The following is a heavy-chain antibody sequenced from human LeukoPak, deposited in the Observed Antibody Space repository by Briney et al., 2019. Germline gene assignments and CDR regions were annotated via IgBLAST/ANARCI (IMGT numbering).Heavy chain of an antibody. J-gene: IGHJ4*02. CDR2: IYYSGST. D-gene: IGHD6-6*01. Sequence: SETLSLTCTVSGGSISSSSYYWGWIRQPPGKGLEWIGSIYYSGSTYYNPSLKSRVTISVDTSKNQFSLKLSSVTAADTAVYYCARRHVEYSSSSDPYYFDYWGQGTLVTVSP. V-gene: IGHV4-39*07. CDR3: ARRHVEYSSSSDPYYFDY. CDR1: GGSISSSSYY.